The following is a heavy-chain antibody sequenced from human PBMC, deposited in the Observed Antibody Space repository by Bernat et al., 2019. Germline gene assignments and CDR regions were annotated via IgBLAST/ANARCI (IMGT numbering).Heavy chain of an antibody. J-gene: IGHJ6*02. Sequence: EVQLVESGGGLVQPGGPLRLSCAASGFTFSSYWMSWVRQAPGKGLEWVANIKQDGSEKYYVDSVKGRFTISRDNAKNSLYLQMNSLRAEDTAVYYCAAPSCSGGSCYSGWRYYYYGMDVWGQGTTVTVSS. V-gene: IGHV3-7*01. CDR3: AAPSCSGGSCYSGWRYYYYGMDV. D-gene: IGHD2-15*01. CDR1: GFTFSSYW. CDR2: IKQDGSEK.